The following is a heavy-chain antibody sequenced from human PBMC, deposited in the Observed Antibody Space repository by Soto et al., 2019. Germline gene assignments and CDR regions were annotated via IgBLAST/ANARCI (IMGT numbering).Heavy chain of an antibody. J-gene: IGHJ4*02. CDR2: ISGGGSFS. Sequence: GGSLRLSCVSSGFTFSSYSMNWVRRSPTKGLEWVSSISGGGSFSFFPDSLKGRFTISRDNARNSVTLEMNNLRVEDTATYYCAGGLRDYGDFDYWGQVAQVPVSS. V-gene: IGHV3-21*01. D-gene: IGHD4-17*01. CDR3: AGGLRDYGDFDY. CDR1: GFTFSSYS.